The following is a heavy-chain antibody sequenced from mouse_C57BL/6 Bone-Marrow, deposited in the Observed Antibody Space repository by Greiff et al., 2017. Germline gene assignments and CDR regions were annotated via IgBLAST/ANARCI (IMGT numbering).Heavy chain of an antibody. V-gene: IGHV5-2*01. CDR3: ARQRYGYDGGWFAY. D-gene: IGHD2-2*01. Sequence: DVKLVESGGGLVQPGESLKLSCESNDYEFPSHDMSWVRKTPEQRLELVAAINSDGGSTYYPDTMERRFIISRDKTTKTLYLQMSSLRSEDTALYYCARQRYGYDGGWFAYWGQGTLVTVSA. CDR1: DYEFPSHD. J-gene: IGHJ3*01. CDR2: INSDGGST.